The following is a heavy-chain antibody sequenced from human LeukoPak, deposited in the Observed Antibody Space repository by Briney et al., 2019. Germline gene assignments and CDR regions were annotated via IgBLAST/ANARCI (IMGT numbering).Heavy chain of an antibody. J-gene: IGHJ4*02. V-gene: IGHV1-46*01. CDR1: GYTFTSYD. CDR3: ARDLIDYVWGSYRTPLDY. Sequence: ASVKVSCKASGYTFTSYDINWVRQAPGQGLEWMGIINPSGGSTSYAQKFQGRVTMTRDTSTSTVYMELSSLRPEDTAVYYCARDLIDYVWGSYRTPLDYWGQGTLVTVSS. CDR2: INPSGGST. D-gene: IGHD3-16*01.